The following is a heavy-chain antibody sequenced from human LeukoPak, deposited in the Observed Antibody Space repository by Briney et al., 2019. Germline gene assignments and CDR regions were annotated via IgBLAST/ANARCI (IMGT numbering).Heavy chain of an antibody. CDR1: GFIYSSYG. V-gene: IGHV3-30*02. Sequence: PGGSLRLSCAASGFIYSSYGMHWVRQAPGKGLEWVTFIRYDGSDKYYADSVNGRFTISRDNSKNTVYLQMNNLRAEDTAVYYCAKDRERVLTSTSCSFDSWGHGTLVTVSS. D-gene: IGHD2-2*01. CDR2: IRYDGSDK. J-gene: IGHJ4*01. CDR3: AKDRERVLTSTSCSFDS.